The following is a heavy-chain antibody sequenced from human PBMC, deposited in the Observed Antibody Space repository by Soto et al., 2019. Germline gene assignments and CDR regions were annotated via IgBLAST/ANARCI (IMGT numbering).Heavy chain of an antibody. Sequence: SVTQRLTYTVSGGSIINVDGRWIRQSPGKGLEWIGFIYYGGSTNYNPSPKSRVTISVDTPKNQFSLKLSSVTAADTAVYYCAKNWNWGSLVHWGQGTLVTVSS. V-gene: IGHV4-59*08. CDR1: GGSIINVD. J-gene: IGHJ4*02. CDR3: AKNWNWGSLVH. CDR2: IYYGGST. D-gene: IGHD7-27*01.